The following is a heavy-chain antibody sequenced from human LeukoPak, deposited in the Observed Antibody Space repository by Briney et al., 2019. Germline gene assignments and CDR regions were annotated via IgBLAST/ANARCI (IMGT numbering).Heavy chain of an antibody. V-gene: IGHV3-48*03. CDR1: GFTFSSYE. D-gene: IGHD3-10*01. CDR3: ASWLPRHY. CDR2: ISSSGSTI. Sequence: PGGSLRLSCAASGFTFSSYEMNWVRQAPGKGLEWVSYISSSGSTIYYADSVKGRFTISRDNAKSSLYLRMNSLRAEDTAVYYCASWLPRHYWGQGTLVTVSS. J-gene: IGHJ4*02.